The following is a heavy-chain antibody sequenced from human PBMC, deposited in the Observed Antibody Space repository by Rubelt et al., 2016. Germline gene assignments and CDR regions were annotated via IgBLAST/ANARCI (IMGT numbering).Heavy chain of an antibody. CDR3: ARWDVDYLDY. D-gene: IGHD1-26*01. CDR1: GGSISSSTYY. J-gene: IGHJ4*01. V-gene: IGHV4-61*05. Sequence: QLQLQESGPGLVKPSETLSLTCTVSGGSISSSTYYWGWIRQPPGKGLEWIGYIYYSGSTNYHPSLMSRVTMSVDTSKNQFSLRLSSVTAADTAVYYCARWDVDYLDYWGQGTLVTVSS. CDR2: IYYSGST.